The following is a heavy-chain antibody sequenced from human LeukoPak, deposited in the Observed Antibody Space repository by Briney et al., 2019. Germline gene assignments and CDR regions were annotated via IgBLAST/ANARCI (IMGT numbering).Heavy chain of an antibody. CDR3: ATGPECYYYDSSGSDY. CDR1: GFTFSSYA. CDR2: ISYDGSNK. D-gene: IGHD3-22*01. J-gene: IGHJ4*02. V-gene: IGHV3-30*01. Sequence: GGSLRLSCAASGFTFSSYAMNWVRQAQGKGLEWVAVISYDGSNKYYADSVKGRFTISRDNAKSTLYLQMNRLRAEDTAVYYCATGPECYYYDSSGSDYWGQGTLVTVSS.